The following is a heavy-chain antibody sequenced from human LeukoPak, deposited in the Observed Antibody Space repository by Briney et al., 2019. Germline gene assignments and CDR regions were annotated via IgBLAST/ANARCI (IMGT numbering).Heavy chain of an antibody. J-gene: IGHJ3*02. CDR3: ARLTTIVVVPAAHDAFDI. D-gene: IGHD2-2*01. CDR1: GGSISSYY. V-gene: IGHV4-59*01. Sequence: SETLSLTCTVSGGSISSYYWSWIRQPLGKGLEWIGYIYYSGSTNYNPSLKSRVTISVDTSKNQFSLKLSSVTAADTAVYYCARLTTIVVVPAAHDAFDIWGQRTMVTVSS. CDR2: IYYSGST.